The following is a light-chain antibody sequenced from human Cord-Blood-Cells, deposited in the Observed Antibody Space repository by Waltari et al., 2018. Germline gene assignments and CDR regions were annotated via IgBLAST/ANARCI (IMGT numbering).Light chain of an antibody. CDR1: QSVSSY. CDR3: QQRSNWPPIT. V-gene: IGKV3-11*01. Sequence: EIVLTQSPATLSVSPGDRATLSCRASQSVSSYLAWYQQKPGQAPRLLIYDASNRATGIPARFSGSGSGTDFTLTISSLDPEDFAVYYCQQRSNWPPITFGQGTRLEIK. J-gene: IGKJ5*01. CDR2: DAS.